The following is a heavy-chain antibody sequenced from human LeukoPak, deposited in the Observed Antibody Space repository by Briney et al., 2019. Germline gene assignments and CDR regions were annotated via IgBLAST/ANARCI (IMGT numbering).Heavy chain of an antibody. CDR3: ARDLYRIVVVPHYFDY. Sequence: GGSLRLSCAASGFAFSSYSMNWVRQAPGKGLEWVSSISSSSSYIYYADSVKGRFTISRDNAKNSLYLQMNSLRAEDTAVYYCARDLYRIVVVPHYFDYWGQGTLVTVSS. V-gene: IGHV3-21*01. D-gene: IGHD3-22*01. J-gene: IGHJ4*02. CDR1: GFAFSSYS. CDR2: ISSSSSYI.